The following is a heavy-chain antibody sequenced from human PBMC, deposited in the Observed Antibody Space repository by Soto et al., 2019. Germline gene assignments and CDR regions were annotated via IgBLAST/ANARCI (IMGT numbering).Heavy chain of an antibody. D-gene: IGHD3-3*01. CDR1: GFTFRDYA. CDR3: ARDAGYPDFGVIKHAFHN. J-gene: IGHJ3*02. Sequence: EVQVLQSGGGLGQPGGSLRLSCAAGGFTFRDYAMSWVRQALGKGLEWVSTLSGSLNSAFYAESVKGQFTICRDNSDNTLNQQMNILRDDDTDVYYYARDAGYPDFGVIKHAFHNWGQGTLVTVSS. CDR2: LSGSLNSA. V-gene: IGHV3-23*01.